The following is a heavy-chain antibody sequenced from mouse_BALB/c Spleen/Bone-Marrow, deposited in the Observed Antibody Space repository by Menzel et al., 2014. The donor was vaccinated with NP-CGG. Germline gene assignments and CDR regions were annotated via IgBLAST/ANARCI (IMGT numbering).Heavy chain of an antibody. Sequence: EVNVVESGGGLVQPGGSLKLSCATSGFTFSDYYMYWVRQTPEKRLEWVAYISNGGGSTYYPDTVKGRLTISRDNAKNTLYLQMSRLKSEDTAMYYCARQGIYYGYDPFAYWGQGTLVTVS. CDR2: ISNGGGST. CDR3: ARQGIYYGYDPFAY. CDR1: GFTFSDYY. V-gene: IGHV5-12*02. J-gene: IGHJ3*01. D-gene: IGHD2-2*01.